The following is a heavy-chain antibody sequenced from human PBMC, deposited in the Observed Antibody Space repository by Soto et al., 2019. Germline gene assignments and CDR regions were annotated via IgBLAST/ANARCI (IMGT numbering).Heavy chain of an antibody. CDR1: GGSFSSYA. V-gene: IGHV1-69*01. D-gene: IGHD2-15*01. J-gene: IGHJ6*02. Sequence: QVQLVQSGAEVKKPGSSVTVSCTASGGSFSSYAISWVRQAPGQGLEWMGGIIPSFRTPAYAQKFQGRVTITADESTSTADMDLSSLRSEDTAVYYCASLRYKFETSGDQTDYYYYGMDVWGQGTTVTVSS. CDR2: IIPSFRTP. CDR3: ASLRYKFETSGDQTDYYYYGMDV.